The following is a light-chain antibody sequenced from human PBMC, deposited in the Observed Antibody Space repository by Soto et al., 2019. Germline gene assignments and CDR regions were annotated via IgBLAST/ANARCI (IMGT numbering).Light chain of an antibody. CDR1: QSVSNNY. Sequence: EIVLTQSPGTLSLSPGERSTLSFMSSQSVSNNYLAWYQQNPGQAPRLLIYGASNRATGIPDRFSGSGSGTDFTLTISRLEPEDFAVYYCQQYGSSGTFGQGTKVDI. CDR3: QQYGSSGT. CDR2: GAS. J-gene: IGKJ1*01. V-gene: IGKV3-20*01.